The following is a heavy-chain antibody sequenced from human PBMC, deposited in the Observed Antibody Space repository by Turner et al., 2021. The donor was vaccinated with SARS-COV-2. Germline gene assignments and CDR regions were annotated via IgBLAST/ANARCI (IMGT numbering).Heavy chain of an antibody. CDR2: ITGIADIT. CDR3: AKDREGTGADYFDY. J-gene: IGHJ4*02. V-gene: IGHV3-23*01. CDR1: GFTFSSYA. D-gene: IGHD6-19*01. Sequence: EVQLLESGGGLVQPGGSLVLSCAASGFTFSSYAMTWVRQAPGKGLECVSSITGIADITHYADSVKGRFTISRDNSKNTLHLQMNSLRAENTAIYYCAKDREGTGADYFDYWGQGTLVTVSS.